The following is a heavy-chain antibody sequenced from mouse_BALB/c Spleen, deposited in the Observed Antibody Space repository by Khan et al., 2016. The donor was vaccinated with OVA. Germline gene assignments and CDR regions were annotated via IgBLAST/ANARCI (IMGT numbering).Heavy chain of an antibody. Sequence: EVELVESGGGLVQPGGSLKLSCAASGFTYSNYAMSWVRQTPEKRLEWVASISSGGSTYYPDSVKGRFTISRDNSRNILTLQMSSLRSEDTAMYYCARDYWCAYWGQGTLVTVSA. CDR1: GFTYSNYA. CDR2: ISSGGST. J-gene: IGHJ3*01. V-gene: IGHV5-6-5*01. CDR3: ARDYWCAY.